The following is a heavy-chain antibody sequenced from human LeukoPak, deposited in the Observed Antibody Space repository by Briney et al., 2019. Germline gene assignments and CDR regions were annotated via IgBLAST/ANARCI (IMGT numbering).Heavy chain of an antibody. CDR3: ARVHKPRPSGYFDY. CDR1: GFTFSSYS. V-gene: IGHV3-21*01. Sequence: KTGGSLRLSCAASGFTFSSYSMNWVRQAPGKGLEWVSSISSSSSYIYYADSVKGRFTISRDNAKNSLYLQMNSLRAEDTAVYYCARVHKPRPSGYFDYWGQGTLVTVSS. J-gene: IGHJ4*02. CDR2: ISSSSSYI.